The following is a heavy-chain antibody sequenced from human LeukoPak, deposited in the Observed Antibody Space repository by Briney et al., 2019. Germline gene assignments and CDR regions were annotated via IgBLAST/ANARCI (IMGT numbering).Heavy chain of an antibody. CDR1: GYTFTGYY. D-gene: IGHD5-18*01. CDR3: ARDRGGYPHFDY. CDR2: INPNSGGT. Sequence: ASVKVSCKASGYTFTGYYMHWVRQAPGQGLEWMGWINPNSGGTNYAQKFQGRVTMTRDTSISTAYMELSRLRSDDTAVYYCARDRGGYPHFDYWGQGTLVTVSS. V-gene: IGHV1-2*02. J-gene: IGHJ4*02.